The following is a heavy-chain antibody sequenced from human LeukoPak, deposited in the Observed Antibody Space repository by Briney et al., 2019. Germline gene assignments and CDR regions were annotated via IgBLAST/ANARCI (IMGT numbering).Heavy chain of an antibody. CDR3: ARDNRLSAYAMEDAFDI. CDR1: GFTFSSYW. CDR2: INSDGSST. Sequence: PGGSLGLSCAASGFTFSSYWMHWVRQAPGKGLVWVSRINSDGSSTSYADSVKGRFTISRDNAKNTLYLQMNSLRAEDTAVYYCARDNRLSAYAMEDAFDIWGQGTMVTVSS. D-gene: IGHD5-18*01. V-gene: IGHV3-74*01. J-gene: IGHJ3*02.